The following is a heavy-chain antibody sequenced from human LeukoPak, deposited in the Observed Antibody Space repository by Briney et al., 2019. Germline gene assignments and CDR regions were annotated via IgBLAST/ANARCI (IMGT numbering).Heavy chain of an antibody. CDR3: ARAGYYDSSGYYLYYYYYGMDV. D-gene: IGHD3-22*01. Sequence: SVKVSCKASGGTFSSYAISWVRPAPGQGLEWMGGIIPIFGTANYAQKFQGRVTITADESTSTAYMELSRLRSDDTAVYYCARAGYYDSSGYYLYYYYYGMDVWGQGTTVTVSS. CDR2: IIPIFGTA. J-gene: IGHJ6*02. V-gene: IGHV1-69*13. CDR1: GGTFSSYA.